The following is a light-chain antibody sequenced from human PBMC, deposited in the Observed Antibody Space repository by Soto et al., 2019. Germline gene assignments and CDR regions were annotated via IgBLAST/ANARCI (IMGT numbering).Light chain of an antibody. CDR3: QQRSNWPPEIT. V-gene: IGKV3-11*01. CDR2: DAS. J-gene: IGKJ3*01. Sequence: EIVLTQSPDTLSLSPGERATLSCRASQSVSSSLAWYQPKPGQAPRPLIYDASNRATSIPARFSGSGSGTDCTLTISSLEPADLTVYYCQQRSNWPPEITFGPGAKGDIK. CDR1: QSVSSS.